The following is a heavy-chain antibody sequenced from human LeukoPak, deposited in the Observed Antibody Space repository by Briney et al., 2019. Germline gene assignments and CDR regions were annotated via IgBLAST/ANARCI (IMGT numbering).Heavy chain of an antibody. J-gene: IGHJ3*02. V-gene: IGHV3-30-3*01. D-gene: IGHD5-18*01. CDR1: GFTFSSYW. CDR3: ARGGIQLAAFDI. Sequence: GGSLRLSCAASGFTFSSYWMHWVRQAPGKGLEWVAVISYDGSNKYYADSVKGRFTISRDNSKNTLYLQMNSLRAEDTAVYYCARGGIQLAAFDIWGQGTMVTVSS. CDR2: ISYDGSNK.